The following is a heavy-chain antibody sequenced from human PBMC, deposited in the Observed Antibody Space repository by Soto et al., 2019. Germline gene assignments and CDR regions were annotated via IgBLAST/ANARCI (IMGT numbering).Heavy chain of an antibody. D-gene: IGHD6-13*01. CDR3: AKSIAAAGTFLGYYGTDV. J-gene: IGHJ6*02. CDR1: GFTFSSYG. CDR2: ISYDGSNK. Sequence: GGSLRLSCAASGFTFSSYGMHWVRQAPGKGLEWVAVISYDGSNKYYADSVKGRFTISRDNSKNTLYLQMNSLRAEDTAVYYCAKSIAAAGTFLGYYGTDVWGQGTTVTVSS. V-gene: IGHV3-30*18.